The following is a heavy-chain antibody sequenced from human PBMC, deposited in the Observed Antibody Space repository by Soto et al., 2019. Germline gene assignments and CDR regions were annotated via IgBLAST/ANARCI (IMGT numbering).Heavy chain of an antibody. CDR2: VDPRDGST. CDR1: GYIFTTYS. J-gene: IGHJ4*02. V-gene: IGHV1-46*01. D-gene: IGHD2-15*01. CDR3: ARIRSSCREFEY. Sequence: QVQLVQSGAEMKRPGASVILSCKASGYIFTTYSIHWVRQTAGQGLEWMAKVDPRDGSTGYAQKFRGRVAMAWVTATGTVSMEVSSLTSDDTATYYCARIRSSCREFEYWGQGTQVTVSS.